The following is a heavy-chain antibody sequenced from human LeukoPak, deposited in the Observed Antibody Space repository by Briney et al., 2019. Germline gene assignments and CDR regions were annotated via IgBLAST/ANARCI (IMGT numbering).Heavy chain of an antibody. CDR3: ARDPPRHYDK. V-gene: IGHV3-7*01. D-gene: IGHD3-16*01. J-gene: IGHJ4*02. CDR2: IKQDGSEK. CDR1: GFTFSSYW. Sequence: GGYLRLSCAASGFTFSSYWMTWVRQAPGKGLEWVASIKQDGSEKFYVDSVKGRFTISRDNAKNSLFLQMNSLRAEDTAVYYCARDPPRHYDKWGQGTLVTVSS.